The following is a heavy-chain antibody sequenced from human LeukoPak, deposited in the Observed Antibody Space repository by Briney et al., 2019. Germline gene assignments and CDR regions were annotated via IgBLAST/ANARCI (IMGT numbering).Heavy chain of an antibody. Sequence: GGSLRLSCAASGFTVSSYEMHWVRQTPGKGLEWVANIKKDGSEKYYVDSVKGRFTISRDSAKNSLYLQMNSLRAEDTAVYYCAELGITMIGGVWGKGTTVTISS. D-gene: IGHD3-10*02. CDR1: GFTVSSYE. J-gene: IGHJ6*04. CDR2: IKKDGSEK. CDR3: AELGITMIGGV. V-gene: IGHV3-7*01.